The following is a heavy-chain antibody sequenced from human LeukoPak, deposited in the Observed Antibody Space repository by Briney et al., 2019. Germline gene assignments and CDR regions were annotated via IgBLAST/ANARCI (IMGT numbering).Heavy chain of an antibody. CDR3: ARVILGITPLLPVDY. J-gene: IGHJ4*02. Sequence: GASVKVSCKASGYTFTGYYMHWVRQAPGQGLEWMGWINPNSGGTNYAQKFQGRVTMTRDTSISTAYVELSRLRSDDTAVYYCARVILGITPLLPVDYWGQGTLVTVSS. CDR2: INPNSGGT. CDR1: GYTFTGYY. V-gene: IGHV1-2*02. D-gene: IGHD7-27*01.